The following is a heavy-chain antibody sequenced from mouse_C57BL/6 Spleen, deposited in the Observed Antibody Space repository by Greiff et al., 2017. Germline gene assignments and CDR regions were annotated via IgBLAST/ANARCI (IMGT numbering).Heavy chain of an antibody. Sequence: QVQLQQPGAELVKPGASVKLSCKASGYTFTSYWMQWVKQRPGQGLEWIGEIDPSDSYTNYNQKFKGKATLTVDTSSSAAYMQLSSLTSEDSAVXYCARYPSYYAMDYWGQGTSGTVSS. CDR1: GYTFTSYW. CDR2: IDPSDSYT. CDR3: ARYPSYYAMDY. J-gene: IGHJ4*01. V-gene: IGHV1-50*01.